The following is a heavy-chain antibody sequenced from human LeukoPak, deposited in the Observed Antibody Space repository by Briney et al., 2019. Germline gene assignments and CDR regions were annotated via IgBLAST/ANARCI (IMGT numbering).Heavy chain of an antibody. J-gene: IGHJ5*02. V-gene: IGHV4-34*01. CDR2: GDQTGGT. Sequence: PSETLSLTCAVYGRSFVGGYWSWIRQPPGMGLEWIGEGDQTGGTKYNPSLKGRVTISADSSKNQFSLKLYSITAADTAVYYCARNGQSGFSSDPWGQGTLVTVSS. CDR3: ARNGQSGFSSDP. CDR1: GRSFVGGY. D-gene: IGHD3-3*01.